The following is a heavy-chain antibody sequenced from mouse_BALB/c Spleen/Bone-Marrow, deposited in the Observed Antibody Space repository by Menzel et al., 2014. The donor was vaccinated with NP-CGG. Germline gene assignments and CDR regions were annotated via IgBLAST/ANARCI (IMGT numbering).Heavy chain of an antibody. CDR2: ISCYNGAT. CDR1: GYSFTGYY. Sequence: VKTGASVKISRKASGYSFTGYYMHWVKQSHGKSLEWIGYISCYNGATSYNQKFKGKATFTVDTSSSTAYMQFNSLTSEDSAVYCCARGGMITSQAWFAYWRQGTLVTVSA. J-gene: IGHJ3*01. D-gene: IGHD2-4*01. V-gene: IGHV1S34*01. CDR3: ARGGMITSQAWFAY.